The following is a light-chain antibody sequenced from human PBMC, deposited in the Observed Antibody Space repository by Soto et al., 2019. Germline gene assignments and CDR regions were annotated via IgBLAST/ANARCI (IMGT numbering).Light chain of an antibody. J-gene: IGKJ1*01. CDR2: AAS. Sequence: DIQMTQSPSSLSASVGDTVTITCRASQGIIDYLAWYQQRPGKVPKLLIYAASTLQTGVPSRFSGSGAGTDITVTSRNLQPVEIETYNCQKYDTAPQTFGQGTRGEIK. CDR1: QGIIDY. CDR3: QKYDTAPQT. V-gene: IGKV1-27*01.